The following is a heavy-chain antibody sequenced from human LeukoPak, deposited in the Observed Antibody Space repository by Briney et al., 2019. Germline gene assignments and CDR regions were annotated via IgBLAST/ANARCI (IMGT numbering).Heavy chain of an antibody. Sequence: GGYLRFSCTASGFTFSSYAMSWVRQTPGKGLEWVSSISGSGEMTYYADSVKGRFTISRDNSRKTLYLQMNSLRAEDTAICYCAKDRVVRGLMGAFDQWGQGTLVTVSS. J-gene: IGHJ4*02. CDR3: AKDRVVRGLMGAFDQ. V-gene: IGHV3-23*01. CDR2: ISGSGEMT. D-gene: IGHD3-10*01. CDR1: GFTFSSYA.